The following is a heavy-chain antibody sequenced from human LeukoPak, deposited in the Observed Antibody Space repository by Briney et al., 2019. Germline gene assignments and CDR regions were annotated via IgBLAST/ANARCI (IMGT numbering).Heavy chain of an antibody. J-gene: IGHJ4*02. CDR3: AREGAYGDFEY. CDR1: GYTFNRYG. V-gene: IGHV1-18*01. Sequence: GASVKVSCKASGYTFNRYGISWVRQAPGQGLEWMGWISAYNGNTNYAQKVQGRVTVTTNTSTSTAYMELRSLRSDDTAVYYCAREGAYGDFEYWGQGTLVTVSS. D-gene: IGHD4-17*01. CDR2: ISAYNGNT.